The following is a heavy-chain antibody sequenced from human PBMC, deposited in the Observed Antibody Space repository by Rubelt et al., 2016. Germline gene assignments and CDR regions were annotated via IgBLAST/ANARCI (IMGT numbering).Heavy chain of an antibody. J-gene: IGHJ4*02. D-gene: IGHD3-10*01. Sequence: EVQLLESGRGLVQPGGSLRLSCAASGFTFSSYAMSWVRQAPGKGLEWVSAISGSGDTTYYADSVKGRFTISRDNSKNTLYRQMNSLRAEDTAVYYCACLRLWFGEQGWWGQGTLVTVSS. CDR3: ACLRLWFGEQGW. CDR2: ISGSGDTT. V-gene: IGHV3-23*01. CDR1: GFTFSSYA.